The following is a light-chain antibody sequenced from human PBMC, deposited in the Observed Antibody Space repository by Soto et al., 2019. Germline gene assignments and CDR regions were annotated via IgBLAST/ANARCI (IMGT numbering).Light chain of an antibody. J-gene: IGKJ1*01. V-gene: IGKV2-28*01. CDR3: MQALQTPRT. CDR2: LRS. CDR1: QSLLHSNGDTY. Sequence: DIVTTQSPLSLPVALGQTAFMSFTSVQSLLHSNGDTYLEWYLQKPGQSPQLLIYLRSLRAAGVPDRFSGGGSGTDFTLKIRRVEAEDVGVYYCMQALQTPRTFGQGTKVDIK.